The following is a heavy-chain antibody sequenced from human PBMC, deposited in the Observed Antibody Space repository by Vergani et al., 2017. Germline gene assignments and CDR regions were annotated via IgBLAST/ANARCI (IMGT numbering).Heavy chain of an antibody. J-gene: IGHJ3*02. CDR1: GGSISSSSYY. D-gene: IGHD3-10*01. Sequence: QLQLQESGPGLVKPSETLSLTCTVSGGSISSSSYYWGWIRQPPGKGLEWIGSIYYRGSTYYNPSLKSRVTISVDTSKNQFSLKLSSVTAAETAVYYCARLLMVRGVIISAFDIWGQGTMVTVSS. CDR2: IYYRGST. CDR3: ARLLMVRGVIISAFDI. V-gene: IGHV4-39*01.